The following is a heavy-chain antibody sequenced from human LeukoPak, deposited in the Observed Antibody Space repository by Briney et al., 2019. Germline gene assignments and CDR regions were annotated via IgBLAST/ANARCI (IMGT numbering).Heavy chain of an antibody. CDR3: AENYGGFYGGNSHFDY. Sequence: GGSLRLSCAASGFTFDDYAMHWVRQAPGKGLEWVSLISGDGGSTYYADSVKGRFTISRDNSKNSLYLQMNSLRTEDTALYYCAENYGGFYGGNSHFDYWGQGTLVTVSS. CDR2: ISGDGGST. CDR1: GFTFDDYA. V-gene: IGHV3-43*02. D-gene: IGHD4-23*01. J-gene: IGHJ4*02.